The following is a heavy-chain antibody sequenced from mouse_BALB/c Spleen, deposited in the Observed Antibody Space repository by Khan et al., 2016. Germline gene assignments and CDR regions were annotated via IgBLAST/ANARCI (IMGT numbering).Heavy chain of an antibody. CDR3: ARGVPFDY. J-gene: IGHJ2*01. Sequence: QVQLQQSGAELARPGASVKLSCKASGYTFTSYWMQWVKQRPGQGLEWIGAIYPGDGDTRYTQKFKGKATLTADKSSSTAYMQRSSLASEDSAVYYWARGVPFDYWGQGTTLTVSS. CDR2: IYPGDGDT. CDR1: GYTFTSYW. D-gene: IGHD2-14*01. V-gene: IGHV1-87*01.